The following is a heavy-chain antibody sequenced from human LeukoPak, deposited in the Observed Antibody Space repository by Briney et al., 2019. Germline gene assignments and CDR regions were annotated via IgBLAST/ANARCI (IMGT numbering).Heavy chain of an antibody. CDR2: INPNSGGT. V-gene: IGHV1-2*02. D-gene: IGHD2-8*02. Sequence: GASVKVSCKASGYAFTGYYMHWVRQAPGQGLEWMGWINPNSGGTNYAQKFQGRVTMTRDTSISTAYMELRSLRSDDTAVYYCARGHDWSGTGYCSGGVCYRDEYFHHWGQGTLVTVSS. CDR3: ARGHDWSGTGYCSGGVCYRDEYFHH. J-gene: IGHJ1*01. CDR1: GYAFTGYY.